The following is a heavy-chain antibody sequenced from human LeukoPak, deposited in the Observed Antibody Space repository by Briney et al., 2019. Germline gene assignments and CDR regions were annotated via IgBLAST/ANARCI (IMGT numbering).Heavy chain of an antibody. D-gene: IGHD6-13*01. J-gene: IGHJ4*02. CDR2: ISSSGSTI. CDR3: AKDSSSWSYFDY. CDR1: GFTFSDYY. Sequence: PGGSLRLSCAASGFTFSDYYMSWIRQAPGKGLEWVSYISSSGSTIYYADSVKGRFTISRDNAKNSLYLQMNSLRAEDTALYYCAKDSSSWSYFDYWGQGTLVTVSS. V-gene: IGHV3-11*01.